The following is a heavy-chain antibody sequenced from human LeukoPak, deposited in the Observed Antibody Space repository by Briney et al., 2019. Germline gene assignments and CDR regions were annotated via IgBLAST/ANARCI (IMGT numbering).Heavy chain of an antibody. CDR3: ARDRYSPYYYDSSGYPRPFDY. V-gene: IGHV1-2*02. Sequence: ASVTVSCTASGYTFTGYYMHWVRQAPGQGLEWMGWINPNSGGTNYAQKFQGRVTMTRDTSISTAYMELSRLRSDDTAVYYCARDRYSPYYYDSSGYPRPFDYWGQGTLVTVSS. CDR2: INPNSGGT. J-gene: IGHJ4*02. CDR1: GYTFTGYY. D-gene: IGHD3-22*01.